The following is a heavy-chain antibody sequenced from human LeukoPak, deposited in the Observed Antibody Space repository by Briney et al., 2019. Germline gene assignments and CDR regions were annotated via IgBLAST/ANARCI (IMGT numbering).Heavy chain of an antibody. Sequence: SGTLCLTCTVSGVSISDYYWSCVRQPPGEGLEWIAYIHYSGSTNYNPSLKSRVIISVDTSRSQLFLKLSSVTAADTAVYYCASIEGDNPLDYWGQGALATVSS. V-gene: IGHV4-59*01. J-gene: IGHJ4*02. CDR1: GVSISDYY. CDR2: IHYSGST. CDR3: ASIEGDNPLDY. D-gene: IGHD3-16*01.